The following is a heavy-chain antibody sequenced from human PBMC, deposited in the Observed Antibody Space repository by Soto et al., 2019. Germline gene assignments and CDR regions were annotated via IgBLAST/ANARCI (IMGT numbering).Heavy chain of an antibody. CDR3: AKVAETYYYDSSGYYYV. J-gene: IGHJ4*02. CDR2: ISGSGGST. CDR1: GFTFSSYA. V-gene: IGHV3-23*01. D-gene: IGHD3-22*01. Sequence: GGSLRLSCAASGFTFSSYAMRWVRQAPGKGLEWVSAISGSGGSTYYADSVKGRFTISRDNSKNTLYLQMNRLRAEDTAVYYCAKVAETYYYDSSGYYYVWGQGTLVTVSS.